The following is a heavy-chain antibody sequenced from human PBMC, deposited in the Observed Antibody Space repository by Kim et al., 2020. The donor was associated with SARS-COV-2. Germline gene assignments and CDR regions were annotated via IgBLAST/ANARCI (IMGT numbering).Heavy chain of an antibody. J-gene: IGHJ4*02. CDR3: ATPRGAARPDY. D-gene: IGHD6-6*01. V-gene: IGHV3-30*01. CDR2: K. Sequence: KYYADSVKGRFTISRDNSKNTLYLQMNSLRAEDTAVYYCATPRGAARPDYWGQGTLVTVSS.